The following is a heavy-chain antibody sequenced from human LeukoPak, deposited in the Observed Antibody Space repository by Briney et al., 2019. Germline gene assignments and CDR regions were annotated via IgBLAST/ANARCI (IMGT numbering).Heavy chain of an antibody. CDR3: ARSSEGRYYYDSSGFSYYYYYMDV. J-gene: IGHJ6*03. V-gene: IGHV4-59*01. CDR1: DGAIAGYS. D-gene: IGHD3-22*01. Sequence: SETLSLTCTVSDGAIAGYSWSWIRQAPGKGLEWIGYIYYSGSTYYNPSLRSRVTISVDTSKNQFSLKLSSVTAADTAVYYCARSSEGRYYYDSSGFSYYYYYMDVWGKGTTVTISS. CDR2: IYYSGST.